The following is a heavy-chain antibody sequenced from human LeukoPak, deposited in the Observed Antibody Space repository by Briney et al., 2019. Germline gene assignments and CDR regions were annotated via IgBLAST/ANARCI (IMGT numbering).Heavy chain of an antibody. J-gene: IGHJ4*02. V-gene: IGHV1-2*02. CDR2: INPNSGDT. CDR1: VYTFTDYS. Sequence: ASVKVSCKASVYTFTDYSMHWVRQAPGQGLEWMGWINPNSGDTDYAQKFQGRVPMTRDTSISTAYLEVSRLTSDDTAVYCCARDAIAAAGAGAWGQGTLVTVSS. CDR3: ARDAIAAAGAGA. D-gene: IGHD6-13*01.